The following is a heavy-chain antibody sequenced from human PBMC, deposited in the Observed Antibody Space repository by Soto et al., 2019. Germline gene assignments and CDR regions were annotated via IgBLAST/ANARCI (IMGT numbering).Heavy chain of an antibody. D-gene: IGHD1-1*01. CDR3: AREENWNRYYYYGMDV. CDR2: INPNSGGT. Sequence: GASVKVSCKASGYTFTGYYMHWVRQAPGQGLEWMGWINPNSGGTNYAQKFQGRVTMTRDTSISTAYMELSRLRSDDTAEYYCAREENWNRYYYYGMDVWGQGTTVTV. J-gene: IGHJ6*02. V-gene: IGHV1-2*02. CDR1: GYTFTGYY.